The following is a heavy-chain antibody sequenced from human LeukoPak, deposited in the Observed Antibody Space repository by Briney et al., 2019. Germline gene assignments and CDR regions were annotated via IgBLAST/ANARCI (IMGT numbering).Heavy chain of an antibody. J-gene: IGHJ6*03. CDR3: AREGTPNLRWTYYYYYMDV. Sequence: GSSVKVSCKASGGTFSSYAISWVRQAPGQGLEWMGWINTNTGNPTYAQGFTGRFVFSLDTSVSTAYLQISSLKAEDTAVYYCAREGTPNLRWTYYYYYMDVWGKGTTVTVSS. D-gene: IGHD4-23*01. CDR1: GGTFSSYA. V-gene: IGHV7-4-1*02. CDR2: INTNTGNP.